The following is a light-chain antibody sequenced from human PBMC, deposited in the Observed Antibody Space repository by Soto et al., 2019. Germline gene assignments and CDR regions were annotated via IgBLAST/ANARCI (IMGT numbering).Light chain of an antibody. Sequence: DIQMTQSPSSLSASVGDRVTITCRASQSISRYLNWYQQKPGQAPKILIYAASSLQSGVPSRFSGGGSGSAFSLTIISLQPEDFATYYCQQSYSTPRTFGGGTKVEIK. J-gene: IGKJ4*01. V-gene: IGKV1-39*01. CDR2: AAS. CDR3: QQSYSTPRT. CDR1: QSISRY.